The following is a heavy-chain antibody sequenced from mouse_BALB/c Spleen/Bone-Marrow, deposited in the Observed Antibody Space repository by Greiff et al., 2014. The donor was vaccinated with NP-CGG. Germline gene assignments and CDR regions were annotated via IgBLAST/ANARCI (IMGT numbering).Heavy chain of an antibody. D-gene: IGHD2-3*01. J-gene: IGHJ4*01. Sequence: EVQLVESGAELVKPGASVKLSCTASGFNIKDTYMHWVKQRPEQGLEWIGRIDPANGNTKYDPKFQGKATITADTSSNTAYLQLSSLTSEDTAVCYCARGLLQYYYAMDYWGQGTSVTVSS. CDR1: GFNIKDTY. V-gene: IGHV14-3*02. CDR3: ARGLLQYYYAMDY. CDR2: IDPANGNT.